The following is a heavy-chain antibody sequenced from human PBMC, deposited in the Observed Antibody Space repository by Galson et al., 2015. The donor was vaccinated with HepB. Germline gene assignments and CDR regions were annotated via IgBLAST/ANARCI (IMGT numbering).Heavy chain of an antibody. CDR3: AAIWMGAGDVDY. Sequence: SVKVSCKVSGYTLTEFSMYWVRQTPGKGPEWMGAFNPEDGETFHAQRFQGRITMTEDTSTDTAYMELSSLRSEDTAMYYCAAIWMGAGDVDYWGQGTLITVSS. J-gene: IGHJ4*02. CDR2: FNPEDGET. D-gene: IGHD3-3*01. CDR1: GYTLTEFS. V-gene: IGHV1-24*01.